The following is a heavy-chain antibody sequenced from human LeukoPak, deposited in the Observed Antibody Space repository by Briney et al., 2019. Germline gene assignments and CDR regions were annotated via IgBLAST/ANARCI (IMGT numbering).Heavy chain of an antibody. Sequence: SETLSLTCTVSGGSISSYYWSWIRQPAGKGLEWIGRIYTSGSTNYNPSLKSRVTMSVDTSKNQFSLKLSSVTAADTAVYYCARDIGYCSSTSCKLGYYYGMDVWGQGTTVTVSS. J-gene: IGHJ6*02. V-gene: IGHV4-4*07. CDR2: IYTSGST. D-gene: IGHD2-2*03. CDR1: GGSISSYY. CDR3: ARDIGYCSSTSCKLGYYYGMDV.